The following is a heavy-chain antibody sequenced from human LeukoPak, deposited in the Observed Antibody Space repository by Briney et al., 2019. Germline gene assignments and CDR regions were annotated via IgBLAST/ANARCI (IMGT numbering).Heavy chain of an antibody. CDR1: GFTFSSYG. V-gene: IGHV3-30*18. D-gene: IGHD2-21*02. J-gene: IGHJ6*02. Sequence: GGSLRLSCAASGFTFSSYGMHWVRQAPGKGLEWVAVISYDGSNKYYADSVKGRFTTSRDNSKNTLYLQMNSLRAEDTAVYYCAKEFTYCGGDCSYYYYYGMDVWGQGTTVTVSS. CDR2: ISYDGSNK. CDR3: AKEFTYCGGDCSYYYYYGMDV.